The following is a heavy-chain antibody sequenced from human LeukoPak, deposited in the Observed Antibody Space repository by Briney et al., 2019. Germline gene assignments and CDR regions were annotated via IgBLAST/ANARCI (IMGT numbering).Heavy chain of an antibody. CDR1: GFTFSSYA. CDR2: ISGSGGST. Sequence: GRSLRLSCAASGFTFSSYAMSWGRQAPGKGLEWVSAISGSGGSTYYADSVKGRFTISRDNSKNTLYLQMNSLRAEDTAVYYCAKETCTSCYPGYYYYGMDVWGQGTTVTVSS. J-gene: IGHJ6*02. CDR3: AKETCTSCYPGYYYYGMDV. D-gene: IGHD2-2*01. V-gene: IGHV3-23*01.